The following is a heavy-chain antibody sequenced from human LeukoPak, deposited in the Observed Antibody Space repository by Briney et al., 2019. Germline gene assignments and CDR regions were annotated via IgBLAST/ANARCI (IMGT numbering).Heavy chain of an antibody. CDR2: IKRGGTV. D-gene: IGHD1-26*01. J-gene: IGHJ6*02. V-gene: IGHV3-15*01. CDR3: KWERSVYYGMDV. CDR1: GLKFSDAW. Sequence: PGGSLRLSCVVSGLKFSDAWVTWVRKAPGKGLEWVGRIKRGGTVDYAAPVNGRFTISRDDSKNTVYLQINSLKIEDTAVYYCKWERSVYYGMDVWGQGTTVTVSS.